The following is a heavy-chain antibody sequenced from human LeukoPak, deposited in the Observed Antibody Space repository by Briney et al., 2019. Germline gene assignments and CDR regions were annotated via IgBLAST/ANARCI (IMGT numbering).Heavy chain of an antibody. V-gene: IGHV4-4*09. Sequence: SETLSLTCTVSGGSISSYYWSWIRQPPGKGLEWIGYIYTSGSTNYNPSLKSRVTISVDTSKNQFSPKLSSVTAADTAVHYCARLSGSYTYYFDYWGQGTLVTVSS. CDR3: ARLSGSYTYYFDY. CDR2: IYTSGST. CDR1: GGSISSYY. J-gene: IGHJ4*02. D-gene: IGHD1-26*01.